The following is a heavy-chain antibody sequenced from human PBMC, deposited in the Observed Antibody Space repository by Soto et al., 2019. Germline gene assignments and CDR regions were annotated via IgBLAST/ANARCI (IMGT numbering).Heavy chain of an antibody. CDR2: MSHSGGT. J-gene: IGHJ3*02. Sequence: QVQLQQWGAGLLKPSETLSLTCAVYGGFVSSGTYYWSWIRQPPGKGLEWIGEMSHSGGTHFNPSLGSRVTISVDTSKNQFSLKMSSVTAADTALYYCARVERGTATTVVDAFDIWGPGTMVTVSS. CDR3: ARVERGTATTVVDAFDI. CDR1: GGFVSSGTYY. V-gene: IGHV4-34*01. D-gene: IGHD1-1*01.